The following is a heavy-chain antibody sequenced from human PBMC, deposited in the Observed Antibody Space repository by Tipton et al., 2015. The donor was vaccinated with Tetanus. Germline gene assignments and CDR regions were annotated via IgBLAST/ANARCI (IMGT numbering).Heavy chain of an antibody. CDR3: ATIKSNNAYDLLNIGLAVAGSFDH. J-gene: IGHJ4*02. D-gene: IGHD6-19*01. CDR2: ISGSVAST. V-gene: IGHV3-23*01. Sequence: SLRLSCEGSGFNFDTYAMGWVRQAPGKGLEWIAAISGSVASTYHADSVRGRSYVFRDDSRNILHLQMDTLRSEDTAVYYCATIKSNNAYDLLNIGLAVAGSFDHWGRGTLVTVAS. CDR1: GFNFDTYA.